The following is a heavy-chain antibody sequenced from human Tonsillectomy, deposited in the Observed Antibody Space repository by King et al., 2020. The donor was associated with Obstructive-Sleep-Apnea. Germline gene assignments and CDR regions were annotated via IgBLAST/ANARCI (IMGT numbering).Heavy chain of an antibody. J-gene: IGHJ4*02. CDR2: ISAYNGNT. Sequence: QLVQSGAEVKKPGASVKVSCKASGYTFTNYGLSWVRQAPGQGLDGMGWISAYNGNTNYAQKLQGRVTMTTDTSTSTAYMELRGLRSDDTAVYYCARSEDYNDHDFDYWGQGTLVTVSS. CDR3: ARSEDYNDHDFDY. V-gene: IGHV1-18*01. CDR1: GYTFTNYG. D-gene: IGHD4-11*01.